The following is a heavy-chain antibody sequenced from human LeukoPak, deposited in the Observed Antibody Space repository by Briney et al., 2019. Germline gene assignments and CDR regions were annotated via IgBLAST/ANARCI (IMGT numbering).Heavy chain of an antibody. D-gene: IGHD3-10*01. CDR2: IKSKTDGGTT. CDR3: TTTDITMVRGVIITYDY. CDR1: GFTFSNAW. V-gene: IGHV3-15*01. Sequence: GGSLRLSCAASGFTFSNAWMSWVRQAPGKGLEWVGRIKSKTDGGTTDYAAPVKGRFTISRDDSKNTLYLQMNSLKTEDTAVYYCTTTDITMVRGVIITYDYWGQGTLVTVSS. J-gene: IGHJ4*02.